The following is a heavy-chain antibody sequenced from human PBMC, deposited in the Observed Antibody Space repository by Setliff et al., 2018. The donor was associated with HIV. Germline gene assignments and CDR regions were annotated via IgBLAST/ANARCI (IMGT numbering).Heavy chain of an antibody. CDR1: GYSMSSGYY. V-gene: IGHV4-38-2*02. D-gene: IGHD2-15*01. CDR2: IFRAGNA. Sequence: SETLSLTCGVSGYSMSSGYYWGWIRQPPGKGLEWIGRIFRAGNATYNPSLKSRAILSVDTSQNQFSLQLKHVTAADTAIYYCAREQYHFVVDYYYYYGMDVWGQGNTVTVSS. J-gene: IGHJ6*02. CDR3: AREQYHFVVDYYYYYGMDV.